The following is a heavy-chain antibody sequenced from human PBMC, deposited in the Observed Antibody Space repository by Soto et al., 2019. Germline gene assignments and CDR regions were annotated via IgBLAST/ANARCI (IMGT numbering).Heavy chain of an antibody. D-gene: IGHD1-1*01. CDR1: GGSISRGGYP. CDR2: IYHSGGT. J-gene: IGHJ5*02. Sequence: QLELQESGLGLVKPSPNLSLTCPVPGGSISRGGYPWNWIRQPTGKGLEWIGYIYHSGGTLYNPPLKSRVTISVDKSKNQFSLKLTSVTAADTAVYYCARDQLEGNWFDPWGQGTLVTVSS. V-gene: IGHV4-30-2*01. CDR3: ARDQLEGNWFDP.